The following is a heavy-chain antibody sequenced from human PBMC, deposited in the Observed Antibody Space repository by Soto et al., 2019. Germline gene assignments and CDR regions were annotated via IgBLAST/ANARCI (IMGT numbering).Heavy chain of an antibody. D-gene: IGHD2-8*02. Sequence: QLHLQESGPGLVKPSETLSLTCIVSGGSLSSSSYYWAWIRQPPGKGLEWIGTIYYNGNTYYNPPLKSRFTIALATSKNEFSLKLSSVTATDTAVYYCGRHDSTYYLLAINYWGQGTLATVSS. CDR1: GGSLSSSSYY. J-gene: IGHJ4*02. CDR3: GRHDSTYYLLAINY. V-gene: IGHV4-39*01. CDR2: IYYNGNT.